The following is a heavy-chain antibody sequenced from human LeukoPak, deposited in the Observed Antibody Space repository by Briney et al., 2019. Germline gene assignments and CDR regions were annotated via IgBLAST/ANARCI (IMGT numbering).Heavy chain of an antibody. V-gene: IGHV3-23*01. CDR2: ISGSGGST. Sequence: GGSLRLSCGASTFTFSSYGMSWVRQAPGKGLEWVSAISGSGGSTYYADSVKGRFTISRDNSKNTLYLQMDSLRAEDTAVYYCARGDRNSGWSVWGQGTLVTVSS. D-gene: IGHD5-12*01. J-gene: IGHJ4*02. CDR3: ARGDRNSGWSV. CDR1: TFTFSSYG.